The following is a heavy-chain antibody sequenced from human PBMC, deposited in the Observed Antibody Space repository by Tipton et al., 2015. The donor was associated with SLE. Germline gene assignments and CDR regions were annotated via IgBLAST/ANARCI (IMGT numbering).Heavy chain of an antibody. V-gene: IGHV4-39*07. Sequence: TLSLTCTVSDGSIRSSRHFWGWIRQPPGKGLEWIGVLYYSGNTYYNPSLKSPVTLSIDTSKNQFSLKMRSVTPADTAVYFCARGYCSDGVCYGFGFFDYWGQGNLVTVSS. CDR1: DGSIRSSRHF. D-gene: IGHD2-8*01. CDR3: ARGYCSDGVCYGFGFFDY. CDR2: LYYSGNT. J-gene: IGHJ4*02.